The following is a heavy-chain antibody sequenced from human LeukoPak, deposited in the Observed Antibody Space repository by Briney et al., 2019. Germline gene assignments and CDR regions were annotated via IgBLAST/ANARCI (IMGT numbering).Heavy chain of an antibody. Sequence: GGSLRLSCAASGFTFSRYWTSWVRQVPGKGLEWVANIKEDAGEIYYVDSVKGRFTISRDNAKNSLYLQMNSLRAEDTAVYYCARESAATRGDYWGQGTLVTVSS. CDR1: GFTFSRYW. J-gene: IGHJ4*02. CDR2: IKEDAGEI. V-gene: IGHV3-7*03. CDR3: ARESAATRGDY. D-gene: IGHD6-25*01.